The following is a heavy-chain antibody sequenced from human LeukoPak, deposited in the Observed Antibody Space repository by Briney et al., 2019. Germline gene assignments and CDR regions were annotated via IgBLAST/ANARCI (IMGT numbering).Heavy chain of an antibody. CDR2: ITSTRSNI. CDR3: ARVVNEKINSGYYSDY. V-gene: IGHV3-21*01. J-gene: IGHJ4*02. Sequence: GGSLRLSCAASEFTFSSHAMIWVRHATGEGLEGVSSITSTRSNIFYTDSVKGRYTISRDNPKSSLYLQMNSLRPEDTAVSYCARVVNEKINSGYYSDYWGEGTLVTVSS. D-gene: IGHD3-22*01. CDR1: EFTFSSHA.